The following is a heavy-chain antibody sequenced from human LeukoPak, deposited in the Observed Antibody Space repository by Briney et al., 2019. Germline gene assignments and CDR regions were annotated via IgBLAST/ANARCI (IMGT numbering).Heavy chain of an antibody. CDR3: ARGRARLWPDY. CDR1: GGSISSYY. CDR2: IYYSGST. V-gene: IGHV4-59*01. Sequence: SETLSLTCTVSGGSISSYYWSWLRQPPGKGLEWIGYIYYSGSTNYNPSLKSRVTISVDTSKNQFSLKLSSVTAADTAVYYCARGRARLWPDYWGQGTLVTVSS. D-gene: IGHD5-18*01. J-gene: IGHJ4*02.